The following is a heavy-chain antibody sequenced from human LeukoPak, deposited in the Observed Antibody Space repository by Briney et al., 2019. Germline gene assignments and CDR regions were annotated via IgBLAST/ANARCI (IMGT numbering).Heavy chain of an antibody. CDR3: ARHGTERHDYGDYGDLTVYYYYGMDV. V-gene: IGHV3-23*01. Sequence: GGSLRLSCAASGFMFSSYAMNWVRQAPGKGLEWVSRISGSGERTDYGDSVKGRFTISRDNAKNSLYLQMNSLRAEDTAVYYCARHGTERHDYGDYGDLTVYYYYGMDVWGQGTTVTVSS. CDR1: GFMFSSYA. D-gene: IGHD4-17*01. CDR2: ISGSGERT. J-gene: IGHJ6*02.